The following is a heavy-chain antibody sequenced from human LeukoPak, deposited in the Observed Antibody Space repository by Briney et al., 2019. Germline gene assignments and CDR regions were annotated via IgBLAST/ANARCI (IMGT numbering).Heavy chain of an antibody. Sequence: SETLSLTCAVYGGSFSGYYWSWIRQPPGKGLEWIGYIYYSGSTNYNPSLKSRVTISVDTSKNQFSLKLSSVTAADTAVYYCARDGYYYGSGSYSPFDYWDQGTLVTVSS. CDR1: GGSFSGYY. V-gene: IGHV4-59*01. J-gene: IGHJ4*02. D-gene: IGHD3-10*01. CDR2: IYYSGST. CDR3: ARDGYYYGSGSYSPFDY.